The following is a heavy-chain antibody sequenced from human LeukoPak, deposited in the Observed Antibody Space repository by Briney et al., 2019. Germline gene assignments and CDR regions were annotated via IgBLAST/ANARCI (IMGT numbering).Heavy chain of an antibody. D-gene: IGHD3-10*01. Sequence: ASVKVSCKASGYPFTTYAINWVRQAPGQGLEWMGWINTNTGNPTYAQAFTGRFVFSLDTSVSTAYLQISSLKAEDTALYYCARVGGSGRADYYYYMDVWGKGTTVTVSS. CDR1: GYPFTTYA. V-gene: IGHV7-4-1*02. CDR2: INTNTGNP. J-gene: IGHJ6*03. CDR3: ARVGGSGRADYYYYMDV.